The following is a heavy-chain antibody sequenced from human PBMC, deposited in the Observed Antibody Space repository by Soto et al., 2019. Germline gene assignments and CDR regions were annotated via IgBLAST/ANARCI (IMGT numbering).Heavy chain of an antibody. CDR3: ARHVGDNDYYYCGMDV. Sequence: GESLKISCKGSGYSFTSYWIGWVRQTPGKGLEWMGIIYPGDSDTRYSPSFQGQVTISADKSISTAYLQWSSLKASDTAMYYCARHVGDNDYYYCGMDVWGQGTTVTVSS. V-gene: IGHV5-51*01. J-gene: IGHJ6*02. CDR2: IYPGDSDT. CDR1: GYSFTSYW. D-gene: IGHD4-17*01.